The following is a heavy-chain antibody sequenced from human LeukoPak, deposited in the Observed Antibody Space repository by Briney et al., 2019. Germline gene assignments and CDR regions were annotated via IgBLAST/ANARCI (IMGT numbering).Heavy chain of an antibody. V-gene: IGHV1-69*13. CDR1: GGTFGDYA. J-gene: IGHJ5*02. CDR3: AREFGSSGWYWGRDGNNWFDP. D-gene: IGHD6-19*01. CDR2: IIPIFGTA. Sequence: GASVKVSCKASGGTFGDYAISWVRQAPGQGLEWMGGIIPIFGTANYAQKFQGRVTITADESTSTAYMELSSLRSEDTAVYYCAREFGSSGWYWGRDGNNWFDPWGQGTLVTVSS.